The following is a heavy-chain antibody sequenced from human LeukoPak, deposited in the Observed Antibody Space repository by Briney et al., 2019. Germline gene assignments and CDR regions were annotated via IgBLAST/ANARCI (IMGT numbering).Heavy chain of an antibody. Sequence: ASVKVSCKASGYTFTGYYMHWVRQAPGQGLEWMGWINPNSGGTNYAQKFQGRVTMTRDTSISTAYMELSGLRSDDTAVYYCARQINKYCSGGSCYRNNWFDPWGQGTLVTVSS. D-gene: IGHD2-15*01. J-gene: IGHJ5*02. CDR3: ARQINKYCSGGSCYRNNWFDP. CDR2: INPNSGGT. V-gene: IGHV1-2*02. CDR1: GYTFTGYY.